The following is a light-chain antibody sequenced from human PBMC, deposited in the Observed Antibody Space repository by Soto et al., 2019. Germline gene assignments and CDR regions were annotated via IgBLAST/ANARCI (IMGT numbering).Light chain of an antibody. Sequence: EIVLTQSPGTLSLSPGERATLSCRASQSVSSYLAWYQQKPGQAPRLLIYGASTRATGVPARFSGSGSGTDFTLTISRLEPEDFAVYYCQQYGSSPLTFGQGTKVDI. V-gene: IGKV3-20*01. CDR2: GAS. J-gene: IGKJ1*01. CDR1: QSVSSY. CDR3: QQYGSSPLT.